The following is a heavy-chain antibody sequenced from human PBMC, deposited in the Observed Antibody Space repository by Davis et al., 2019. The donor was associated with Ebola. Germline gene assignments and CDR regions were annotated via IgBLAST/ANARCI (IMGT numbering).Heavy chain of an antibody. D-gene: IGHD5-18*01. CDR1: GDSVSSGG. CDR3: ARGWLRAGMDV. V-gene: IGHV6-1*01. J-gene: IGHJ6*04. Sequence: PSETLSLTCAISGDSVSSGGWNWIRQSPSRGLEWLGRTYYSSKWYNDYAVSVKSRITINPDTSKNQFSLQLNSMTPEDTALYYCARGWLRAGMDVWGEGTTVTVSS. CDR2: TYYSSKWYN.